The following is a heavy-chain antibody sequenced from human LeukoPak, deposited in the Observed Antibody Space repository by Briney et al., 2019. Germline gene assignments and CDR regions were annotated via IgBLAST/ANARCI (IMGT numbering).Heavy chain of an antibody. V-gene: IGHV3-23*01. CDR1: GFTFSNYA. J-gene: IGHJ6*02. CDR3: AKVPYSDYGSGRPPFMDV. CDR2: IVYSGGSI. Sequence: GSLRLSCAASGFTFSNYAMTWVRRAAGRGLEWVSTIVYSGGSIYYADSVKGRFTISRDNSKNTLYMQMNSLRAEDTAIYYCAKVPYSDYGSGRPPFMDVWGQGTTVAVS. D-gene: IGHD3-10*01.